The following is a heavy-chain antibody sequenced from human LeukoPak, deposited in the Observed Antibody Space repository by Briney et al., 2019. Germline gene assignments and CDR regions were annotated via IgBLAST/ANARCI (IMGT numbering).Heavy chain of an antibody. J-gene: IGHJ4*02. CDR3: AKVLIAAAVDY. Sequence: VAVISYDGSNKYYADSVKGRFTISRDNSKNTLYLQMNSLRAEDTAVYYCAKVLIAAAVDYWGQGTLVTVSS. CDR2: ISYDGSNK. D-gene: IGHD6-13*01. V-gene: IGHV3-30*18.